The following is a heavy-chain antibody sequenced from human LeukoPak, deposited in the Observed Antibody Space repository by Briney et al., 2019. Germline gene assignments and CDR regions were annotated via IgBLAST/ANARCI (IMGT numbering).Heavy chain of an antibody. D-gene: IGHD1-26*01. CDR2: ISSSSSTI. J-gene: IGHJ4*02. CDR1: GLTVSSYS. CDR3: ARDYSGSYYADY. V-gene: IGHV3-48*01. Sequence: GGSLRLSCVASGLTVSSYSMNWVRQAPGKGLEWVSYISSSSSTIYYADSVKGRFTISRDNAKNSLYLQMNSLRAEDTAVYYCARDYSGSYYADYWGQGALVTVSS.